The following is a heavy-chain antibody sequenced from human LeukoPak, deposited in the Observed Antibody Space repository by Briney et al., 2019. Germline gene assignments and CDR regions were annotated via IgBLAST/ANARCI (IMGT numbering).Heavy chain of an antibody. CDR2: ISSSSSYI. D-gene: IGHD3-22*01. V-gene: IGHV3-21*01. CDR1: GFTFSSYS. J-gene: IGHJ4*02. Sequence: GGSLRLSCAASGFTFSSYSMNWVRQAPGKGLEWVSSISSSSSYIYYADSVKGRFTISRDNAKNSLYLQMNSLRAEDTAVYYCAREKQGKYYDSSGTFDYWGQGTLVTVSS. CDR3: AREKQGKYYDSSGTFDY.